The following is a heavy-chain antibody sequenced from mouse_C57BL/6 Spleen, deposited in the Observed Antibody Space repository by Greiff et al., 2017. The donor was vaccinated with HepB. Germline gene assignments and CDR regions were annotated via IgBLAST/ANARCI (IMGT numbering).Heavy chain of an antibody. CDR2: ISYDGSN. Sequence: EVQVVESGPGLVKPSQSLSLTCSVTGYSITSGYYWNWIRQFPGNKLEWMGYISYDGSNNYNPSLKNRISITRDTSKNQFFLKLNSVTTEDTATYYCARASPYYGSSWFAYWGQGTLVTVSA. D-gene: IGHD1-1*01. V-gene: IGHV3-6*01. J-gene: IGHJ3*01. CDR3: ARASPYYGSSWFAY. CDR1: GYSITSGYY.